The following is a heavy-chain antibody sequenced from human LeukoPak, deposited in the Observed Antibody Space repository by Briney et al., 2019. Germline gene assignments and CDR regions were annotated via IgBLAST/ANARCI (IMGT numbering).Heavy chain of an antibody. CDR3: ARLDPSGWYV. Sequence: GGSLRLSCAASGFTFSSYSMNWVRQAPGKGLEWVSSISSRSSYIYYADSVKGRFTISRDNAKNSLYLQMNSLRAEDTAVYYCARLDPSGWYVWGQGTLVTVSS. V-gene: IGHV3-21*01. CDR1: GFTFSSYS. CDR2: ISSRSSYI. J-gene: IGHJ4*02. D-gene: IGHD6-19*01.